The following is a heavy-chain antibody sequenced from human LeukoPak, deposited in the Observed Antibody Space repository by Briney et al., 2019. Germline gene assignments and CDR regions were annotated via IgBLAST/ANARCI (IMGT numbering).Heavy chain of an antibody. D-gene: IGHD4-17*01. V-gene: IGHV7-4-1*01. CDR3: ARGPNDYGVEQPFDY. J-gene: IGHJ4*02. CDR1: GYTFTSYA. CDR2: IYTNTGNP. Sequence: ASVKVSCKASGYTFTSYAMNWVRQAPGQGLEWMGWIYTNTGNPTFAQGFTGRFVFYLETSVSTAYLQIGGLEAEDTAVYYCARGPNDYGVEQPFDYWGQGTLVTVSS.